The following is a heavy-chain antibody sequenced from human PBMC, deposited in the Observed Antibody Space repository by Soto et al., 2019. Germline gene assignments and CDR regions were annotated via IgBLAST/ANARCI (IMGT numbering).Heavy chain of an antibody. CDR1: GGSISSGGYS. Sequence: QLQLQESGSGLVKPSQTLSLTCAVSGGSISSGGYSWSWIRQPPGKGLEWIGYIYHSGSTYYNPSLRSRVTISVDRSKNQFSLKLSSVTAADTAVYYCARSQTAGRGGFDYWGQGTLVTVSS. CDR2: IYHSGST. CDR3: ARSQTAGRGGFDY. J-gene: IGHJ4*02. V-gene: IGHV4-30-2*01. D-gene: IGHD2-21*02.